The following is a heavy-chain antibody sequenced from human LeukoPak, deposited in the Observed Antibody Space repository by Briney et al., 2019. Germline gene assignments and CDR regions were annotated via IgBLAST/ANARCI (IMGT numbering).Heavy chain of an antibody. Sequence: GGSLRLSCAASGFTFSRSWMDWVRQAPGKGLEWVSVIYSGGSTYYADSVKGRFTISRDNSKNTLYLQMNSLRAEDTAVYYCASTITMVRGVLDYWGQGTLVIVSS. CDR1: GFTFSRSW. D-gene: IGHD3-10*01. J-gene: IGHJ4*02. V-gene: IGHV3-66*02. CDR3: ASTITMVRGVLDY. CDR2: IYSGGST.